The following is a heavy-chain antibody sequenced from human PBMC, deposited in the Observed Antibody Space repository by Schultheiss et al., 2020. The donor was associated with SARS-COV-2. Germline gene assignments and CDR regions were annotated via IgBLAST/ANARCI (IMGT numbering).Heavy chain of an antibody. Sequence: SQTLSLTCTVSGDPISSGTYYWNWIRQHPAKGLEWIGSIHPSGITLHTPSLESRLTMAIDPSKSQFSLKLSSVSAADTAVYYCARGRDAFKVGYWGQGTLVTVSS. D-gene: IGHD5-24*01. V-gene: IGHV4-31*03. CDR2: IHPSGIT. CDR1: GDPISSGTYY. CDR3: ARGRDAFKVGY. J-gene: IGHJ4*02.